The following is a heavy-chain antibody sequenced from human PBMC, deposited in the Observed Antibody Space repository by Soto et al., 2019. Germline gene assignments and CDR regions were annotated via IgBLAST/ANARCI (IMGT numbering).Heavy chain of an antibody. V-gene: IGHV3-30-3*01. CDR2: ISYDGSNK. D-gene: IGHD3-3*01. CDR1: GFTFSSYA. J-gene: IGHJ3*02. Sequence: GGSLRLSCAASGFTFSSYAMHWARQAPGKGLEWVAVISYDGSNKYYADSVKGRFTISRDNSKNTLYLQMNSLRAEDTAVYYCARGSTLYDDFWSGYYGPPDAFDIWGQGTMVTVS. CDR3: ARGSTLYDDFWSGYYGPPDAFDI.